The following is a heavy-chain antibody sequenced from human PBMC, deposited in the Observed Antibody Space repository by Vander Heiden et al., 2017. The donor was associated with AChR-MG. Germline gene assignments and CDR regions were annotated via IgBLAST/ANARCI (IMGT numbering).Heavy chain of an antibody. D-gene: IGHD4-17*01. CDR1: GSAFSRFA. CDR3: ARDRLTATTSFDY. J-gene: IGHJ4*02. Sequence: QVQRVEPGGCVVQPGKSLRLSCITSGSAFSRFAVHGVRQAPGKGLEWVAVISDDGSSKYYADSVKGRCTISRDNSKKAVDLQMNSLRAEDSAVYYCARDRLTATTSFDYWGQGTLVTVSS. V-gene: IGHV3-30-3*01. CDR2: ISDDGSSK.